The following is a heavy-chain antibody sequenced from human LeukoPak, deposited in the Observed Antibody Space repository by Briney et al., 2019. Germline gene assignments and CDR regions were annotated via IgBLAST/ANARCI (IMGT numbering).Heavy chain of an antibody. D-gene: IGHD2-15*01. Sequence: EGSLILTCSAAACTFSNYAMHWVGQAPGKGVEYVSAMSSSGGSTYYADSVKGRFTISIDNSKNTLDLQTSSQRAEHTAVYYGVKSSGAADWGQPTLVTPSS. CDR3: VKSSGAAD. V-gene: IGHV3-64D*06. J-gene: IGHJ4*02. CDR1: ACTFSNYA. CDR2: MSSSGGST.